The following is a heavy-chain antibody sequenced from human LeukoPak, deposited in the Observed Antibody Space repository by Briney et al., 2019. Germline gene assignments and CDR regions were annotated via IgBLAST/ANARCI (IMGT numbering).Heavy chain of an antibody. Sequence: GASVKVSCKASGYTFTDYYMHWVQQAPGKGLEWMGRVDPEDGETIYAEKFQGRVTITADTSTDTAYMELSSLRSEDTAVYYCASPAGRNDYWGQGTLVTVSS. J-gene: IGHJ4*02. CDR3: ASPAGRNDY. CDR2: VDPEDGET. D-gene: IGHD1-26*01. CDR1: GYTFTDYY. V-gene: IGHV1-69-2*01.